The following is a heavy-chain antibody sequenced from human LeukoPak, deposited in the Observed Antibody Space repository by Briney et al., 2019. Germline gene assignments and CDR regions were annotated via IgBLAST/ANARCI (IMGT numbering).Heavy chain of an antibody. CDR2: IYYSGST. J-gene: IGHJ4*02. CDR1: GDSISSGSYY. V-gene: IGHV4-31*11. D-gene: IGHD3-9*01. CDR3: ARDRVLRYFDY. Sequence: SETLSLTCAVSGDSISSGSYYWGWIRQPPGKGLEWIGNIYYSGSTYYNPSLKSRVTISVDTSKNQFSLKLSSVTAADTAVYYCARDRVLRYFDYWGQGTLVTVSS.